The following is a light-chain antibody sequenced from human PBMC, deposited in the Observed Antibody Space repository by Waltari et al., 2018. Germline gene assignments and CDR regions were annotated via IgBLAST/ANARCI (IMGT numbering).Light chain of an antibody. CDR2: AAT. J-gene: IGKJ4*01. CDR1: QSVSSN. V-gene: IGKV3-15*01. CDR3: QQYNSWPPLT. Sequence: EIVMTKSPATLSVSPGERATLSCRASQSVSSNIAWYQQKPGQAPRLLIYAATTRVTDIPARFSGSGSGTEFTLSISSLQSEDFAVYYCQQYNSWPPLTFGGGTKVEIK.